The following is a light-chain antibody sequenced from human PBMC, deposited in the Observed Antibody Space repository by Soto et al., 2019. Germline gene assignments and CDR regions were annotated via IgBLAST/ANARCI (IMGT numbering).Light chain of an antibody. CDR2: GAS. CDR3: QQYNPPLT. V-gene: IGKV3-20*01. CDR1: QSVSNSY. J-gene: IGKJ4*01. Sequence: EIVFTQSPGTLSKSPGERATLSCRASQSVSNSYLAWYQQKPGQAPRLLVYGASSRATGIPDRFSGSGSGTDFTLTISRLEPEDFAVYYCQQYNPPLTFGGGTKVDIK.